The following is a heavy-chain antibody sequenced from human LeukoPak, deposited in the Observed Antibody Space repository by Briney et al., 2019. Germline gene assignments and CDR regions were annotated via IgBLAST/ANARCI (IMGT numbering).Heavy chain of an antibody. CDR1: GFTFSFYW. CDR2: IKQDGSEE. CDR3: TRDDTVTTRVGFID. D-gene: IGHD4-17*01. V-gene: IGHV3-7*01. Sequence: GGSLRLSFAGSGFTFSFYWMSWVRQAPGKGLEGVANIKQDGSEEYYVDSVKGRFTISRDNTKNSLYLQMNSLRAEDTAVYYCTRDDTVTTRVGFIDWGQGTLVTVSS. J-gene: IGHJ4*02.